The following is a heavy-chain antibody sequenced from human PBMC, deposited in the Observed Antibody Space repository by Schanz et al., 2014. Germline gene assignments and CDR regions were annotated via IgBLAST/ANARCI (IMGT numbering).Heavy chain of an antibody. Sequence: EVQLVESGGGLVQPGGSLRLSCTASGFTFSDYWMSWVRQAPGKGLEYVSSISSKGDMTFYGNSVKGRFTISRDNFKGALYLQMSSLRAEDTAVYYCAKSLESCPGGRCSRGYFDYWGQGTLVTVSS. CDR3: AKSLESCPGGRCSRGYFDY. J-gene: IGHJ4*02. D-gene: IGHD2-8*02. CDR2: ISSKGDMT. CDR1: GFTFSDYW. V-gene: IGHV3-64*01.